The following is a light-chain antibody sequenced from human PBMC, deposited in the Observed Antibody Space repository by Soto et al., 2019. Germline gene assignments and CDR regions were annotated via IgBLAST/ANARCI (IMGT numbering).Light chain of an antibody. CDR1: SSTIGSNY. Sequence: QAVVTQPPSVSAAPGQMITISCSGSSSTIGSNYASWYQQLPGTAPKLLIYENNKRPSGISDRFSGSKSGTSATLGIAGLQTGDEADYYCGTWDSSLSVYVFGTGTKLTVL. CDR3: GTWDSSLSVYV. V-gene: IGLV1-51*01. J-gene: IGLJ1*01. CDR2: ENN.